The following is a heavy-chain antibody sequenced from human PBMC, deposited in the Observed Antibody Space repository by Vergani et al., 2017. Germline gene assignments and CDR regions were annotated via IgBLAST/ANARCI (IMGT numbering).Heavy chain of an antibody. CDR1: GFTFSSYA. J-gene: IGHJ4*02. CDR2: ISGSGGST. CDR3: AKDHMQNMIVVVITGDY. Sequence: EVQLLESGGGLVQPGGSLRLSCAASGFTFSSYAMSWVRQAPGKGLEWVSAISGSGGSTYYADSVKGRFTISRDNSKNTLYLQMNSLRAEDTAVYYCAKDHMQNMIVVVITGDYWGQGTTVTVSS. D-gene: IGHD3-22*01. V-gene: IGHV3-23*01.